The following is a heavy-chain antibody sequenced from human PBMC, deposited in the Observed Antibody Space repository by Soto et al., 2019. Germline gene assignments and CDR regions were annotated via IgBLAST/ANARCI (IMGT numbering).Heavy chain of an antibody. CDR3: ATPSRDYDFWSGYYKYYYYGMDV. CDR1: GGSISSSSYY. D-gene: IGHD3-3*01. V-gene: IGHV4-39*01. J-gene: IGHJ6*02. CDR2: IYYSGST. Sequence: PSETLSLTCTVSGGSISSSSYYWGWIRQPPGKGLEWIGSIYYSGSTYYNPPLKSRVTISVDTSKNQFSLKLSSVTAADTAVYYCATPSRDYDFWSGYYKYYYYGMDVWGQGATVTVSS.